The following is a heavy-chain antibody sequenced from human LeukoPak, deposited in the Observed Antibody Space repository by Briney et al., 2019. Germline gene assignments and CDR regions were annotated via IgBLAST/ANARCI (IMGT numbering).Heavy chain of an antibody. CDR3: AILRYSGYVDY. V-gene: IGHV1-46*01. D-gene: IGHD5-12*01. J-gene: IGHJ4*02. CDR2: INPSGGST. CDR1: GYTFTSYG. Sequence: ASVKVSCKASGYTFTSYGISWVRQAPGQGLEWMGIINPSGGSTSYAQKFQGRVTMTRDTSTSTVYMELSSLRSEDTAVYYCAILRYSGYVDYWGQGTLVTVSS.